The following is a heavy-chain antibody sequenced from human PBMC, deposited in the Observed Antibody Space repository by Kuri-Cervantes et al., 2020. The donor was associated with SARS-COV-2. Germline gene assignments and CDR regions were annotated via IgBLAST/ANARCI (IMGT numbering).Heavy chain of an antibody. CDR2: INPNSGGT. D-gene: IGHD5-18*01. J-gene: IGHJ6*02. V-gene: IGHV1-2*02. CDR3: ARDSFRWMGANSGQQLWHKNYYYYGMDV. CDR1: GYTFTGYN. Sequence: ASVKVSCKASGYTFTGYNMPWVQQAPGQGLEWMGWINPNSGGTNYAQKFQGRVTMTRDTSTSTVYMELSSLRSEDTAVYYCARDSFRWMGANSGQQLWHKNYYYYGMDVWGQGTTVTVSS.